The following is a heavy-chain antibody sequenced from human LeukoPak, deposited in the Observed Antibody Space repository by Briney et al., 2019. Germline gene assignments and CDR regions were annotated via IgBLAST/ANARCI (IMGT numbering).Heavy chain of an antibody. D-gene: IGHD6-13*01. CDR1: GFTFSNYW. CDR2: LSSDGRDP. Sequence: GGSLRLSCAASGFTFSNYWMHWVRQAPGKGLVWVSRLSSDGRDPSYADSVKGRFTISRDNAKNTLYMQMNSLRAEDTAVYFCARGVYEEDVNYWGQGTLVTVSS. J-gene: IGHJ4*02. CDR3: ARGVYEEDVNY. V-gene: IGHV3-74*01.